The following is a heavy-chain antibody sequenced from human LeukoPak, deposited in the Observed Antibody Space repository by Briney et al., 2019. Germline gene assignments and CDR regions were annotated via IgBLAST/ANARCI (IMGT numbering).Heavy chain of an antibody. CDR3: ARGRTVATTSFDY. Sequence: PGGSLRLSCAASGFTFSSYSMNWVRQAPGKGLEWVSSISSSSSDIYYADSVKGRFTISRDNAKNTLYLQMNSLRPEDTAVYYCARGRTVATTSFDYWGQGTLVTVSS. J-gene: IGHJ4*02. CDR2: ISSSSSDI. V-gene: IGHV3-21*01. D-gene: IGHD5-12*01. CDR1: GFTFSSYS.